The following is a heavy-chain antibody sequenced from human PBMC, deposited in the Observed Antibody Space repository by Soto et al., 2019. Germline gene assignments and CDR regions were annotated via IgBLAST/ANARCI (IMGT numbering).Heavy chain of an antibody. D-gene: IGHD2-21*02. V-gene: IGHV4-59*01. CDR1: GGSISSYY. Sequence: SETLSLTCTVSGGSISSYYWSWIRQPPGRGLEWIGYIYYSGSTNYNPSLKSRVTISVDTSKNQFSLKLSSVTAADTAVYYCARGVTAIPLYYYYGMDVWGQGTTVTVS. CDR2: IYYSGST. J-gene: IGHJ6*02. CDR3: ARGVTAIPLYYYYGMDV.